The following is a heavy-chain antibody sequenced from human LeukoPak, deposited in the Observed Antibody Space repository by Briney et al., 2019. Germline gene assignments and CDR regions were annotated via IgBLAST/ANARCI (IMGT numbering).Heavy chain of an antibody. J-gene: IGHJ5*01. D-gene: IGHD2-15*01. CDR1: GYSITSGYF. CDR3: ARDVPLCSGDPCNWFDP. Sequence: NASETLSLTCTVSGYSITSGYFWGRIRQPPGKGLEWIASVSHSGTTYYNPSLKSRVTISADTSKNHFSLKLSSVTAADTAVYYCARDVPLCSGDPCNWFDPWGQGTLVTVSS. V-gene: IGHV4-38-2*02. CDR2: VSHSGTT.